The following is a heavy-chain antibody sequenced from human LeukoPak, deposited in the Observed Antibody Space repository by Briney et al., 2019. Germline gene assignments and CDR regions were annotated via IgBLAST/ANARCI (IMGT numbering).Heavy chain of an antibody. Sequence: ASVKVSCKVSGYTLTELSMHWVRQAPGKGLEWMGGFHPEDGETIYAQEFKGRVTLTEETSTDTAYMELRSLRSEDTAVYYCATEEGGSNWYDFDYWGQGTLVTVSS. D-gene: IGHD1-20*01. J-gene: IGHJ4*02. CDR1: GYTLTELS. CDR2: FHPEDGET. V-gene: IGHV1-24*01. CDR3: ATEEGGSNWYDFDY.